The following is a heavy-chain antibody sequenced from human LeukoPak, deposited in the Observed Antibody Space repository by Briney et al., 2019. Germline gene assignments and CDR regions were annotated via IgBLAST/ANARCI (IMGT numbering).Heavy chain of an antibody. V-gene: IGHV3-15*01. D-gene: IGHD5-12*01. CDR3: TTTYIVASTRKFGDY. J-gene: IGHJ4*02. CDR1: GFIFSNAW. CDR2: IKSKTEGGTT. Sequence: PGGSLRLSCAASGFIFSNAWMNWVRQAPGKGLEWVGRIKSKTEGGTTDYAAPVKGRFIISRDDSQNTVDLQISSLTAEDTAMYFCTTTYIVASTRKFGDYWGQGTLVVVSS.